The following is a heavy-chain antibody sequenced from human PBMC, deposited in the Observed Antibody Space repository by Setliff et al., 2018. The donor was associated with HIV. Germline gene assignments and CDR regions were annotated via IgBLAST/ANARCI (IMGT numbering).Heavy chain of an antibody. CDR1: GYTFTIYG. CDR2: ISGHSDSR. Sequence: ASVKVSCKASGYTFTIYGITWVRQAPGQGLEWMGWISGHSDSRKYGQKFDGRVTLTMDTSTSTDYMELMKLTPDDTAVYYCARGWELNVWGQGTPVTVSS. D-gene: IGHD1-26*01. CDR3: ARGWELNV. V-gene: IGHV1-18*01. J-gene: IGHJ4*02.